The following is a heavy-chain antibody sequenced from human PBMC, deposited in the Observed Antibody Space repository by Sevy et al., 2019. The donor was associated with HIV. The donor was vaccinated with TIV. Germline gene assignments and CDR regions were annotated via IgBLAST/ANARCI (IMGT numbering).Heavy chain of an antibody. J-gene: IGHJ3*02. CDR2: ISSSGTSI. Sequence: GGSLRLSCATSGFTFSSYTMNWVRQAPGKGVEWISYISSSGTSIYYADSVKGRFTISRDNAKDSLYLQMNSLRDEDTAVYYCARDWVAGGAFDIWGQGTMVTVSS. CDR3: ARDWVAGGAFDI. D-gene: IGHD1-26*01. CDR1: GFTFSSYT. V-gene: IGHV3-48*02.